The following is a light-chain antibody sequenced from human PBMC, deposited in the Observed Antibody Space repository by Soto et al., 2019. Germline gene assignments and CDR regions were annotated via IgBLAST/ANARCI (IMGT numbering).Light chain of an antibody. V-gene: IGKV3D-15*01. J-gene: IGKJ5*01. CDR1: QSVRNN. CDR2: DAS. CDR3: QQYNNWPIT. Sequence: EIVLTQSPGTLSLSPGERATLSCRASQSVRNNYLAWYHQKPGQAPRLLIYDASNRATGIPARFSGSGSGTEFILIISSLQSEDFAVYYCQQYNNWPITFGQGTRLEIK.